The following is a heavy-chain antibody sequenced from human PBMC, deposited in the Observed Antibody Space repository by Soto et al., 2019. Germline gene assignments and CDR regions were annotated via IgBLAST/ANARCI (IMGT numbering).Heavy chain of an antibody. CDR2: MNPNSGNT. V-gene: IGHV1-8*01. CDR1: GYTFTSYD. CDR3: ARPTYCSATTCTGPFDY. Sequence: GASVKVSCKASGYTFTSYDINWVRQATGQGLEWMGWMNPNSGNTGYAQKFQGRVTMTANTSMNQAYLKLSTLTAADTAVYYCARPTYCSATTCTGPFDYWGQGTLVTVSS. D-gene: IGHD2-15*01. J-gene: IGHJ4*02.